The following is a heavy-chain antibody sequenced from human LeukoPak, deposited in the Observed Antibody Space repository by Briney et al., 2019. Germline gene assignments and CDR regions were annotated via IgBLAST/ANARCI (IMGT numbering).Heavy chain of an antibody. CDR2: ISYDGSNK. Sequence: QPGGSLRLSCAASGFTFSSYAMHWVRQAPGKGLEWVAVISYDGSNKYYADSVKGRFTISRDNSKNTLYLQMNSLRAEDTAVYYCARDRGSGWFYFDYWGQGTLVTVSS. J-gene: IGHJ4*02. D-gene: IGHD6-19*01. CDR3: ARDRGSGWFYFDY. CDR1: GFTFSSYA. V-gene: IGHV3-30-3*01.